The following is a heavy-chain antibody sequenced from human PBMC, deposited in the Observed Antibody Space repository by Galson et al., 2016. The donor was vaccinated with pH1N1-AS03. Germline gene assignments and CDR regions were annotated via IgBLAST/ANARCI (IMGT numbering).Heavy chain of an antibody. V-gene: IGHV3-30*03. CDR2: ISFDGTNK. J-gene: IGHJ4*02. CDR1: GFTISNFG. CDR3: AREPSWAAGNYFNY. D-gene: IGHD6-13*01. Sequence: SLRLSCAASGFTISNFGMLWVRQAPGQGLEWVAIISFDGTNKYYADSVKGRFSISRDNAKNSLYLQMNSLRAEDTAVYYGAREPSWAAGNYFNYWGQGTLVTVSS.